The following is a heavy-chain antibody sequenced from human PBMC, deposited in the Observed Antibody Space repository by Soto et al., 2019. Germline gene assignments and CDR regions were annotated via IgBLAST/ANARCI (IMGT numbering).Heavy chain of an antibody. V-gene: IGHV1-69*14. CDR2: IIPIFGTA. D-gene: IGHD2-15*01. CDR1: GGTFSSYA. CDR3: ARVRMPDYDDGMDG. Sequence: QVQLVQSGAEVKKPGSSVKVSCKASGGTFSSYAISWVRQAPGQGLEWMGGIIPIFGTANYAQKFQGRGTITADKSTSTAYMELSSLRSEDTAVYYCARVRMPDYDDGMDGWGQGTTVTVSS. J-gene: IGHJ6*02.